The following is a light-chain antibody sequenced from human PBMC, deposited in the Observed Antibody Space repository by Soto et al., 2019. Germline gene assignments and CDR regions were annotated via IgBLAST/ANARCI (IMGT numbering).Light chain of an antibody. Sequence: QSVLTQPPSASGTPGQRDTISCSGSSSNIGSSSVNWYQQLPGTAPKLLIYNNNQWPSGVPDRFSGSKSGTSASLAISGLQSEDEADYYCAAWDVSLNGLYVFGTGTKLTVL. CDR3: AAWDVSLNGLYV. CDR2: NNN. V-gene: IGLV1-44*01. CDR1: SSNIGSSS. J-gene: IGLJ1*01.